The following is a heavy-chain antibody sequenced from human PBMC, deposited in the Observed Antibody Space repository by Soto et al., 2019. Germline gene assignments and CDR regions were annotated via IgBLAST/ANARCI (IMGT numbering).Heavy chain of an antibody. V-gene: IGHV3-11*04. CDR3: AKEMYPRTVLDSSSPWGDY. CDR2: IISSGSTI. D-gene: IGHD6-6*01. J-gene: IGHJ4*02. CDR1: GGSVSSGSYY. Sequence: PSETLSLTCTVSGGSVSSGSYYWSWIRQAPGKGLEWVSYIISSGSTINYADSVKGRFTISRDLSGNTLFLQMNSLRLEDTAVYFCAKEMYPRTVLDSSSPWGDYWGPGTLVTVAS.